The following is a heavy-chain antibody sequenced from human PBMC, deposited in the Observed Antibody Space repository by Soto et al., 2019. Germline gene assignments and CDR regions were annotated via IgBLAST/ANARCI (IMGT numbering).Heavy chain of an antibody. CDR3: ARDKGPSGGYSES. J-gene: IGHJ4*02. CDR2: ISSSSSYI. Sequence: EVQLVESGGGLVKPGGSLRLSCEASGLTLSSYRMTWFGQAPGKGLEWVSSISSSSSYIYYADSVKGRFTISRDNAKNSLYLQMNSLRAEDTAVYYCARDKGPSGGYSESWGQGTLVTVSS. D-gene: IGHD5-12*01. CDR1: GLTLSSYR. V-gene: IGHV3-21*01.